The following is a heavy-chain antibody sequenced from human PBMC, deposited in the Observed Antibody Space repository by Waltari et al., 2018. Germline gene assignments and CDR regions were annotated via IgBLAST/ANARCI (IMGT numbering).Heavy chain of an antibody. J-gene: IGHJ4*02. CDR2: IYYSGST. V-gene: IGHV4-59*01. D-gene: IGHD5-18*01. CDR1: GGSISSYY. Sequence: QVQLQESGPGLVKPSETLSLTCTVSGGSISSYYWSWIRQPPGKGLEWIGYIYYSGSTNYNPSLKSRVTISVDTSKNQFSLKLSSVTAADTAVYYCASGIQLWNFDYWGQGTLVTVSS. CDR3: ASGIQLWNFDY.